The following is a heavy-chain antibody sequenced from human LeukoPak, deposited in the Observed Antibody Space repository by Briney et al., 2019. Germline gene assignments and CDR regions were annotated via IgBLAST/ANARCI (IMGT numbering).Heavy chain of an antibody. D-gene: IGHD3-10*01. CDR1: GFSFSSYG. CDR2: IRFDGDNK. CDR3: ARSVYGSGSYMDV. Sequence: GGSLRLSCAAFGFSFSSYGMHWVRQAPGKGLEWVAVIRFDGDNKYYGEAVKGRFTISRDNAENKLFLQMNNLRAEDTAVYLCARSVYGSGSYMDVWGQGTTVTVSS. V-gene: IGHV3-33*08. J-gene: IGHJ6*03.